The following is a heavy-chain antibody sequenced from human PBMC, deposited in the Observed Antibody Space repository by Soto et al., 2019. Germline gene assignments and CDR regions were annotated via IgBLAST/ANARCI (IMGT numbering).Heavy chain of an antibody. J-gene: IGHJ4*02. CDR1: GCSISSSSYY. Sequence: SETLSLTCTVSGCSISSSSYYWGWSRQPPGKGLEWIGSIYYSGSTYYNPSLKSRVTISVDTSKNQFSLKLSSVTAADTAVYYCARATVTTQLNDYWGQGTLVTVSS. CDR3: ARATVTTQLNDY. D-gene: IGHD4-17*01. V-gene: IGHV4-39*07. CDR2: IYYSGST.